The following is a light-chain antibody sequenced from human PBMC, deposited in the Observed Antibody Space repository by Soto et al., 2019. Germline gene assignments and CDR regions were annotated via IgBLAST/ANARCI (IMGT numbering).Light chain of an antibody. Sequence: AIRMTQSPSSLSASTGDRVTITCRASQGISSYLAWYQQKPGKAPKLLIYAASTLQSGGPSRFSGSGTETEFTLTISCLQSEDFATYYCQQYYSYPGAFGQGTKVEIK. CDR2: AAS. CDR3: QQYYSYPGA. J-gene: IGKJ1*01. CDR1: QGISSY. V-gene: IGKV1-8*01.